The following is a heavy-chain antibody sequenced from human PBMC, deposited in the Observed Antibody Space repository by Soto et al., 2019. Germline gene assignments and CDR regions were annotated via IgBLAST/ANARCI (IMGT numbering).Heavy chain of an antibody. CDR1: GFTFSSYA. V-gene: IGHV3-23*01. CDR2: ISGSGGST. CDR3: ARDEQWADAFDI. Sequence: GGSLRLSCAASGFTFSSYAMSWVRQAPGKGLEWVSAISGSGGSTYYADSVKGRFTISRDNSKNTLYLQMNSLRAEDTAVYYCARDEQWADAFDIWGQGTMVTVSS. D-gene: IGHD6-19*01. J-gene: IGHJ3*02.